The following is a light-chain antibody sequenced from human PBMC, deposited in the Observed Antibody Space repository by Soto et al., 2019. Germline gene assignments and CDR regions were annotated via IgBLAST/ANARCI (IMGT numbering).Light chain of an antibody. CDR3: SSSTTSSTWV. V-gene: IGLV2-14*01. CDR2: DVT. Sequence: QSALTQPASVSGSPGQSITISCTGTNSDVGAYNYVSWYQHHPGNAPKLMIYDVTNRPSGVSNRFSGSKSGNTASLTISGLQAEDEADHYCSSSTTSSTWVFGGGTKLTVL. J-gene: IGLJ3*02. CDR1: NSDVGAYNY.